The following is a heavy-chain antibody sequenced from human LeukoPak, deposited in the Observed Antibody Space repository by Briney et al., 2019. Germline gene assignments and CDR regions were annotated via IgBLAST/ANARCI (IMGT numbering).Heavy chain of an antibody. V-gene: IGHV4-59*11. Sequence: SETLCLTCTASGCSISSHFWRWIRQPPGGGLEWIGTIYYTGSTNFNPSLKSRVTILFDASNNQFSLMLNSVTAADTAVYYCARSYNSGSYYPYYFDYWGQGMLVTVSS. CDR1: GCSISSHF. CDR3: ARSYNSGSYYPYYFDY. J-gene: IGHJ4*02. D-gene: IGHD3-10*01. CDR2: IYYTGST.